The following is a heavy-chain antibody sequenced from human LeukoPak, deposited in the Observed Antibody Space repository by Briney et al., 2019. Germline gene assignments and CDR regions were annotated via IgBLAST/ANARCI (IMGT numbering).Heavy chain of an antibody. D-gene: IGHD2-2*01. J-gene: IGHJ4*02. Sequence: QSGRSLRLSCAASGLAFSTNSMSWVRQAPGKGLEWVANIKGDGSKQYYVDSVKGRFTISRDNAKNSLYLQMYSLTAEDTAVYYCARDGDHSCGDYWGQGTLVTVSS. CDR1: GLAFSTNS. V-gene: IGHV3-7*01. CDR3: ARDGDHSCGDY. CDR2: IKGDGSKQ.